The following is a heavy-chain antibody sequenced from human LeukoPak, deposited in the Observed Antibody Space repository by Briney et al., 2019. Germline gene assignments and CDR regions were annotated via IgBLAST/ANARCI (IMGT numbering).Heavy chain of an antibody. CDR3: ARPFSGKYRTPYF. CDR1: GYRFTTYW. Sequence: GESLKISCKTSGYRFTTYWIAWGRQMPGRGLEWMGIIFPRDSDTIYSPSFEGQVTFSVDKSITTAYLEWTGLKASDTAIYYCARPFSGKYRTPYFWGQGTLVTVSS. J-gene: IGHJ4*02. D-gene: IGHD1-26*01. CDR2: IFPRDSDT. V-gene: IGHV5-51*01.